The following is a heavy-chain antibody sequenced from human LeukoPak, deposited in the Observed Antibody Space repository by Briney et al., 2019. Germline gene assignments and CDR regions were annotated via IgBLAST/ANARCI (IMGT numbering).Heavy chain of an antibody. Sequence: GGSLRLSCAASGFTFSDYYMSWVRQAPGKGLEWVSAISGSGGSTYYADSVKGRFTISRDNSKNTLYLQMNSLRAEDTAVYYCAKPSSSGWYGGFDYWGQGTLVTVSS. CDR1: GFTFSDYY. CDR2: ISGSGGST. J-gene: IGHJ4*02. V-gene: IGHV3-23*01. CDR3: AKPSSSGWYGGFDY. D-gene: IGHD6-19*01.